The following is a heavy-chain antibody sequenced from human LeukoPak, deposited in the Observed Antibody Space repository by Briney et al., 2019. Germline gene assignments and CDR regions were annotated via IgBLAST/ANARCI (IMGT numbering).Heavy chain of an antibody. V-gene: IGHV4-39*01. Sequence: SETLSLTCTVSGGSISSSSYYWGWIRQPPGKGLEWIGSIYYSGSTYHNPSLKSRVTISVDTSKNQFSLKLSSVTAADTAVYYCARTARGLVGATQGWFDPWGQGTLVTVSS. D-gene: IGHD1-26*01. CDR2: IYYSGST. J-gene: IGHJ5*02. CDR1: GGSISSSSYY. CDR3: ARTARGLVGATQGWFDP.